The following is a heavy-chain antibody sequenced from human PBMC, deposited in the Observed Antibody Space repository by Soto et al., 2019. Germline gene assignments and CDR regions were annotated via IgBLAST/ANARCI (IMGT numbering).Heavy chain of an antibody. CDR1: GGSISSGGYS. J-gene: IGHJ4*02. CDR3: ASSTTTVTSYDY. D-gene: IGHD4-17*01. V-gene: IGHV4-30-2*01. Sequence: QLQLQESGSGLVKPSQTLSLTCAVSGGSISSGGYSWSWIRQPPGKGLEWIGYIYHSGSTYYNPSLKRRVTISVDRSKHQFSLKLRSVTAADTAVYYCASSTTTVTSYDYWGQGTLVTVSS. CDR2: IYHSGST.